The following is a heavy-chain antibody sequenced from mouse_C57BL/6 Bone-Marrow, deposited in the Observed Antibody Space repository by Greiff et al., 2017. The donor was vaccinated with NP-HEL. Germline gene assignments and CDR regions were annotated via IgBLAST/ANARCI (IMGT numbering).Heavy chain of an antibody. CDR1: GFTFSDYY. CDR2: INPDGSST. J-gene: IGHJ4*01. V-gene: IGHV5-16*01. CDR3: ARLLRSSYYAMDY. D-gene: IGHD1-1*01. Sequence: EVQLVESEGGLVQPGSSMKLSCTASGFTFSDYYMAWVRQVPEKGLEWVANINPDGSSTYYLDSLKGRFTFSRDNSTNILYLQMSSLKSEDTAAYYCARLLRSSYYAMDYWGQGTSVTVSS.